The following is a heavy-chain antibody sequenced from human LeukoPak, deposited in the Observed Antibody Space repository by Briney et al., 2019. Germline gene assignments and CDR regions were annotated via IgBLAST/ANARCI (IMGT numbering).Heavy chain of an antibody. D-gene: IGHD4-17*01. CDR3: ARDRSNYGDESWFDP. CDR2: ISYDGSNK. V-gene: IGHV3-30*04. CDR1: GFTFSSYA. J-gene: IGHJ5*02. Sequence: GGSLRLSCAASGFTFSSYAMHWVRQAPGKGLEWVAVISYDGSNKYYADSVKGRFTISRDNSKNTLYLQMNSLRAEDTAVYYCARDRSNYGDESWFDPWGQGTLVTVSS.